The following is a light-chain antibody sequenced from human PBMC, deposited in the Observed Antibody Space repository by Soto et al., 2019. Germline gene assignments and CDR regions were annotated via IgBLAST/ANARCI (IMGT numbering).Light chain of an antibody. J-gene: IGLJ1*01. CDR2: DDN. CDR3: GSWDSSLSAYV. V-gene: IGLV1-51*01. Sequence: QSVLAQPPAVSAAPGQKVTSSFSGSSANIGGNSVSWYQQLPGTSPKLLIYDDNKRPAGIPDRFSGSKSGTSATLGITGFQTGDEADYYCGSWDSSLSAYVFGTGTKVTVL. CDR1: SANIGGNS.